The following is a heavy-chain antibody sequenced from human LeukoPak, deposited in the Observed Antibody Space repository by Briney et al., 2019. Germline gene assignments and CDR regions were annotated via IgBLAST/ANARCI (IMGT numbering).Heavy chain of an antibody. D-gene: IGHD1-26*01. CDR1: GFSFSTYG. Sequence: GGSLRLSCAASGFSFSTYGIHRVRQAPGKGLEWVAVIWNDGSNKYYADSVKGRFTISRDNSKNTLYLQMNSLRVEDTAVYYCASEGVVGGAAHFDYWGQGTLVTVSS. CDR3: ASEGVVGGAAHFDY. CDR2: IWNDGSNK. V-gene: IGHV3-33*01. J-gene: IGHJ4*02.